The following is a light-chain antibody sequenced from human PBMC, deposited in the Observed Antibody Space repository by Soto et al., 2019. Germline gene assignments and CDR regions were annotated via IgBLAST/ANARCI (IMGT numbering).Light chain of an antibody. V-gene: IGKV3-20*01. CDR2: GAS. Sequence: EIVLTQSPGTLSLSPGKRATLSCRASQTVTSNSLAWYLQKPGQAPRLLIYGASSRATGIPDRFSGSVSGTDFTLTIASLEPEDFAVYSCQQYAASPWTFGQGTKVEIK. CDR1: QTVTSNS. CDR3: QQYAASPWT. J-gene: IGKJ1*01.